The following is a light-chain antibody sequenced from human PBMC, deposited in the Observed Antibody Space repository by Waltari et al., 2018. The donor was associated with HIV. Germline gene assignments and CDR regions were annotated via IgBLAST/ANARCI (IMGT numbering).Light chain of an antibody. V-gene: IGLV1-47*01. CDR2: RDN. CDR3: ATWDGSLGGAYV. J-gene: IGLJ1*01. CDR1: TSNVGSNF. Sequence: QSVLTQPPSASGTPGQRVTISCSGTTSNVGSNFVSWYQQLPGTAPKLLTYRDNRRPSGVPDRSSGSKSGASASLAISGLRSEDEADYYCATWDGSLGGAYVFGAGTKVSVL.